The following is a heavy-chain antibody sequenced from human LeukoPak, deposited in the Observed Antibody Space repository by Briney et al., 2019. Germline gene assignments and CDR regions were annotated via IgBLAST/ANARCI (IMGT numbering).Heavy chain of an antibody. J-gene: IGHJ4*02. CDR1: GGSLSPYY. V-gene: IGHV4-4*08. CDR2: IHSSGST. CDR3: ARSGSYSGPYVY. Sequence: SETLSLTCTVSGGSLSPYYWSWIRQSPGKGLEWVGSIHSSGSTYYNLSLKSRVTISVDTSKNQFSLKLSSVTAADTAVYYCARSGSYSGPYVYWGQGTVVTVSS. D-gene: IGHD1-26*01.